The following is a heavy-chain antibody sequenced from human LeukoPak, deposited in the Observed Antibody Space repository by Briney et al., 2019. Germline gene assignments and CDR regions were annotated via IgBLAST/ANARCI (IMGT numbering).Heavy chain of an antibody. CDR1: GGTFSSYA. D-gene: IGHD2-15*01. V-gene: IGHV1-69*13. Sequence: SAKVSCKASGGTFSSYAISWVRQAPAQGLEWMGGIIPIFGTANYAQKFQGRVTITADESTSTAYMELSSLRSEDTAVYYCAIGYCSGGSCYSLDYWGQGTLVTVSS. J-gene: IGHJ4*02. CDR3: AIGYCSGGSCYSLDY. CDR2: IIPIFGTA.